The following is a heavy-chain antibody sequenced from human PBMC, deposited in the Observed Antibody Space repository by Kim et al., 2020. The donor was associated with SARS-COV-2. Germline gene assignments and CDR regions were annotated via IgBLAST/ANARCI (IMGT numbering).Heavy chain of an antibody. Sequence: STYYADSVKGRFTISRDDSRNTLYLQMNSLRAEDTAVYYCARVRSGYVDYWGQGTLVTVSS. D-gene: IGHD3-3*01. CDR3: ARVRSGYVDY. J-gene: IGHJ4*02. V-gene: IGHV3-53*01. CDR2: ST.